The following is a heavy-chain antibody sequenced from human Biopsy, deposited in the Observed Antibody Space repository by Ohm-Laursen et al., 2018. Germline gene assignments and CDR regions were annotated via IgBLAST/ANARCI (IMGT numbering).Heavy chain of an antibody. CDR3: AREAIGYQLPCDD. J-gene: IGHJ4*02. CDR2: IIPILRTT. V-gene: IGHV1-69*11. D-gene: IGHD2-2*01. CDR1: TDTFNSYG. Sequence: ALVKVSCKTPTDTFNSYGIIWVRQAPGQGLEWMGRIIPILRTTAYAQTFLGRVTITADSPTSTVDMELTSLTSDDTAVYFCAREAIGYQLPCDDWGQGTLVTVSS.